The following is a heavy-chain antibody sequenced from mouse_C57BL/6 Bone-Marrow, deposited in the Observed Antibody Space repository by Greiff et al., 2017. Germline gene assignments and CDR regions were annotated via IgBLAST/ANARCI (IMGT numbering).Heavy chain of an antibody. CDR3: ARGEDSNYGFYYAMDY. V-gene: IGHV1-50*01. D-gene: IGHD2-5*01. CDR2: IDPSDSYT. Sequence: QVQLQQPGAELVKPGASVKLSCKASGYTFTSYWMQWVKQRPGQGLEWIGEIDPSDSYTNYNQKFKGKATLTVDTSSSTAYMQLSSLTSEDSAVYYCARGEDSNYGFYYAMDYWGQGTSVTVSS. CDR1: GYTFTSYW. J-gene: IGHJ4*01.